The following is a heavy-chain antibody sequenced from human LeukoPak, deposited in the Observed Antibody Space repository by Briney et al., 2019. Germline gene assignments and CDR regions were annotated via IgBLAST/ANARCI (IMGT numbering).Heavy chain of an antibody. D-gene: IGHD3-10*01. CDR1: GGSISNTNW. J-gene: IGHJ4*02. V-gene: IGHV4-4*02. CDR2: ISYSGST. CDR3: ARHPELYFFDY. Sequence: PSETLSLTCGVSGGSISNTNWWTWVRQPPGKGLEWIGYISYSGSTNYNPSLKSRVTISADTSKNQVSLTLSSVTAADTAVYYCARHPELYFFDYWGQGTLVTVSS.